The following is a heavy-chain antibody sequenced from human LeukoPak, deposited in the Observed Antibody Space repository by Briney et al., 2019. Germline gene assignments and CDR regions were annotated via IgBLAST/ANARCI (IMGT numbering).Heavy chain of an antibody. J-gene: IGHJ4*02. D-gene: IGHD2-15*01. CDR1: GYSFSTFD. Sequence: WASVKVSFKASGYSFSTFDINWVRQAPGQGPEWMGWMNPNSGNTGYAQKFQGRVTLTRSTSMTTAYMELSSLRSEDTAVYYCARQSLDGGSCYDYWGQGTPVTISS. V-gene: IGHV1-8*01. CDR3: ARQSLDGGSCYDY. CDR2: MNPNSGNT.